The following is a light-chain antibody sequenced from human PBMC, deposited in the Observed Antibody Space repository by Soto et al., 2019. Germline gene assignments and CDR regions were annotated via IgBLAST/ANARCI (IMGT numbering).Light chain of an antibody. CDR1: QGISSS. Sequence: DIQMAQSPSSVSASVGDRVTITFRASQGISSSLAWYQQRPGKAPKLLIYAASNLQNEVPSRFSGSGSGTDFTLTISSLQPEDFATYYCQQAKNFPWTFGQGTKVDIK. CDR2: AAS. CDR3: QQAKNFPWT. V-gene: IGKV1-12*01. J-gene: IGKJ1*01.